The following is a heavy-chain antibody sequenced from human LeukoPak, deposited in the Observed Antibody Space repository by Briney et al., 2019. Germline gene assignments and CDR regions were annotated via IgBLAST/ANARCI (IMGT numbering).Heavy chain of an antibody. CDR1: GGSFSGYY. V-gene: IGHV4-34*01. D-gene: IGHD2-2*01. CDR2: INHSGST. CDR3: ARLGDCSSTSCSRYNWFDP. J-gene: IGHJ5*02. Sequence: SETLSLTCAVYGGSFSGYYWSWLRQPPGKGLEWIGEINHSGSTNYNPSLKSRVTISVDTSKNQFSLKLSSVTAADTAVYYCARLGDCSSTSCSRYNWFDPWGQGTLVTVSS.